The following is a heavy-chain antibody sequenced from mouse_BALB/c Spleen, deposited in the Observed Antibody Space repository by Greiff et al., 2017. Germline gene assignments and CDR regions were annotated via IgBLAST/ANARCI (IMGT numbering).Heavy chain of an antibody. Sequence: VKLVESGPELVKPGASVKMSCKASGYTFTDYVISWVKQRTGQGLEWIGEIYPGSGSTYYNEKFKGKATLTADKSSNTAYMQLSSLTSEDSAVYFCASEDSSGYGFAYWGQGTLVTVSA. J-gene: IGHJ3*01. V-gene: IGHV1-77*01. CDR2: IYPGSGST. D-gene: IGHD3-2*01. CDR3: ASEDSSGYGFAY. CDR1: GYTFTDYV.